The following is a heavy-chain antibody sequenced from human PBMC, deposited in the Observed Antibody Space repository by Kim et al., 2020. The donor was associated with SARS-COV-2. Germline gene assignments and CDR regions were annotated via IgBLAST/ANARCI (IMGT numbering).Heavy chain of an antibody. D-gene: IGHD4-17*01. Sequence: GGSLRLSCAASGFTFSSYGMHWVRQAPGKGLEWVAVISYDGSNKYYADSVKGRFTISRDNSKNTLYLQMNSLRAEDTAVYYCAKDDYGDYDPLPGMEDYYYYYGMDVWGQGTTVTVSS. J-gene: IGHJ6*02. CDR1: GFTFSSYG. CDR3: AKDDYGDYDPLPGMEDYYYYYGMDV. CDR2: ISYDGSNK. V-gene: IGHV3-30*18.